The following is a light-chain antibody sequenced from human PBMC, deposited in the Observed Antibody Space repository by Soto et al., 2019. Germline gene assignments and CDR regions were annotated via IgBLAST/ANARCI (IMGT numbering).Light chain of an antibody. CDR2: EGS. Sequence: QSALTQPASVSGSPGQSITISCTGASNLVSWYQHHPGKAPNLIIYEGSERPSGVSNRFSGSKSGNTASLTISGLQAEDEADYFCSTHTTAVAFGGGTQLTVL. CDR3: STHTTAVA. V-gene: IGLV2-23*01. CDR1: SNL. J-gene: IGLJ2*01.